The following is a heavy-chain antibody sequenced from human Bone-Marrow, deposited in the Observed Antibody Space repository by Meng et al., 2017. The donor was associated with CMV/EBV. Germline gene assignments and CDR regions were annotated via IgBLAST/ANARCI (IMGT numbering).Heavy chain of an antibody. D-gene: IGHD3-10*01. V-gene: IGHV2-70*20. J-gene: IGHJ4*02. CDR3: ARIREKSGWVLANFDY. CDR2: IDWDDDK. CDR1: GFSLSTSGMC. Sequence: SGPTLVKPTQTLTLTCTFSGFSLSTSGMCVSWVRQPPGKALEWLALIDWDDDKYYSTSLKTRLTISKDTSKNQVVLTMTNMDPVDTATYYCARIREKSGWVLANFDYWGQGTLVTVSS.